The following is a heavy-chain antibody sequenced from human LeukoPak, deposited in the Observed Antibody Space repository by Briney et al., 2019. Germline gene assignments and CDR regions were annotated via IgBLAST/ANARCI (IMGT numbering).Heavy chain of an antibody. V-gene: IGHV3-23*01. CDR3: AKDGGLWVSAHWGDS. Sequence: GGSLRLSCAASGFTFSSYTMSWVRQAPGKGLEWVSTITTSDGNIYYADSVKGRFTVSRDNSKNTLFLQMNSLRAEDTAVYYCAKDGGLWVSAHWGDSWGRGTLVTVSS. D-gene: IGHD7-27*01. J-gene: IGHJ4*02. CDR1: GFTFSSYT. CDR2: ITTSDGNI.